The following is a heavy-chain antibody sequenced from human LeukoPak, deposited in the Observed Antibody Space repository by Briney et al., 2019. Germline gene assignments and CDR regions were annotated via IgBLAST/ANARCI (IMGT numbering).Heavy chain of an antibody. CDR3: ARDENHFDY. CDR2: IAFDGGNK. V-gene: IGHV3-30*04. CDR1: GLTFSTYT. Sequence: GGSLRLSCAASGLTFSTYTMYWVRQAPGKGLQEVAVIAFDGGNKYYADSLKGRFTISRGNSENTLYLQMNSLTAEDTAVYYCARDENHFDYWGQGTLVTVPS. J-gene: IGHJ4*02.